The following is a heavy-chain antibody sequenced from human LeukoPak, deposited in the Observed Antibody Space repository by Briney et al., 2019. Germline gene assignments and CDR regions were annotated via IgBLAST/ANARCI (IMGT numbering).Heavy chain of an antibody. Sequence: GGSLRLSCAASGFTVSSNYVSWVRQAPGKGLEWVSVIYSGGSTYYADSVKGRFTISRDNSKNTLYLQMNSLRAEDTAVYYCARVVVTMIVVVRGGGYFDYWGQGTLVTVSS. D-gene: IGHD3-22*01. CDR2: IYSGGST. CDR1: GFTVSSNY. CDR3: ARVVVTMIVVVRGGGYFDY. V-gene: IGHV3-66*01. J-gene: IGHJ4*02.